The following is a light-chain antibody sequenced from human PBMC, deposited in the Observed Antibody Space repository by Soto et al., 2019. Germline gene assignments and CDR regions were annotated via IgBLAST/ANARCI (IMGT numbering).Light chain of an antibody. CDR1: SSDVGGHNS. CDR3: QSYDNILSGPL. J-gene: IGLJ3*02. CDR2: DVS. V-gene: IGLV2-14*01. Sequence: QSVLTQPASVSGSPGQSITISCTGTSSDVGGHNSVAWYQHNPGKAPKLMIYDVSNRPSGVSSRFSGSKSGNTASLSISGLQAEDEADYYCQSYDNILSGPLFGGGTKLTVL.